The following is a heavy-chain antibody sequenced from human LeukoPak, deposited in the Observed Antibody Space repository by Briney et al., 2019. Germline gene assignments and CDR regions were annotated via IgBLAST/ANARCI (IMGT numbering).Heavy chain of an antibody. CDR1: GYTFTGYY. CDR2: INPNSGDT. V-gene: IGHV1-2*02. J-gene: IGHJ4*02. CDR3: ARDQRSGSARTHPKSKYYFDY. Sequence: ASVKVSCKASGYTFTGYYMHWVRQAPGQGLEWMGWINPNSGDTNYAQKFQGRVTMTRDTSISTAYMELSRLRSDDTAVYYCARDQRSGSARTHPKSKYYFDYWGQGTLVTVSS. D-gene: IGHD3-10*01.